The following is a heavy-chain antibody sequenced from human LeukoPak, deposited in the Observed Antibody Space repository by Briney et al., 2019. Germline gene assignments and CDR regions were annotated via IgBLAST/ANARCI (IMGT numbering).Heavy chain of an antibody. CDR3: ARGLEWLTRRHTWFDP. CDR2: INPNSGGT. D-gene: IGHD3-3*01. CDR1: GYTFTGYY. Sequence: RASVKVSCKASGYTFTGYYMHWVRQAPGQGLEWMGWINPNSGGTNYAQKFQGRVTMTRDTSISTAYMELSRLRSDDTAVYYCARGLEWLTRRHTWFDPWGQGTLVTVSS. J-gene: IGHJ5*02. V-gene: IGHV1-2*02.